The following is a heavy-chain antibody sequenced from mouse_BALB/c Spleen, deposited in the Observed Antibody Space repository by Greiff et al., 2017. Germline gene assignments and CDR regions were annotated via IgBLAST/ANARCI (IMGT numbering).Heavy chain of an antibody. J-gene: IGHJ4*01. Sequence: EVNVVESGGGLVKPGGSLKLSCAASGFTFSDYYMYWVRQTPEKRLEWVATISDGGSYTYYPDSVKGRFTISRDNAKNNLYLQMSSLKSEDTAMYYCARSDYYGSEAMDYWGQGTSVTVSS. CDR1: GFTFSDYY. CDR3: ARSDYYGSEAMDY. D-gene: IGHD1-1*01. V-gene: IGHV5-4*02. CDR2: ISDGGSYT.